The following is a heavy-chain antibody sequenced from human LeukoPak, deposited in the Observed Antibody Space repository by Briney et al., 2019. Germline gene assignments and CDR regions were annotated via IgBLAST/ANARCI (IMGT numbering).Heavy chain of an antibody. Sequence: GGSLRLSCAASGFTFSSYGMHWVRQAPGKGLEWVAVIWYDGSNKYYADSVKGRFTISRDNSKNTLYLQMNSLRAEDTAVYYCARAEKIAVAGMGYYFDYWGQGTLVTVSS. J-gene: IGHJ4*02. CDR2: IWYDGSNK. CDR1: GFTFSSYG. V-gene: IGHV3-33*01. D-gene: IGHD6-19*01. CDR3: ARAEKIAVAGMGYYFDY.